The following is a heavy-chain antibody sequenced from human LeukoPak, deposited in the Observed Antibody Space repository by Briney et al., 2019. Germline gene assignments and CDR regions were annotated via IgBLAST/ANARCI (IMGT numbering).Heavy chain of an antibody. Sequence: ASVKVSCKASGYTFTSYGISWVRQAPGQGLEWMGWISGYNGNTNYAQKLQGRVTMTTDTSTSKAYMEVRSLRSGDTAVYYCARDEVAVAGKRVDYWGQGTLVTVSS. V-gene: IGHV1-18*01. CDR3: ARDEVAVAGKRVDY. CDR2: ISGYNGNT. J-gene: IGHJ4*02. CDR1: GYTFTSYG. D-gene: IGHD6-19*01.